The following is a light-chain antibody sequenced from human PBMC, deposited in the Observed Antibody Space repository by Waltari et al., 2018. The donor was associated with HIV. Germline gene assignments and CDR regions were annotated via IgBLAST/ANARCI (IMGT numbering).Light chain of an antibody. CDR2: GAF. CDR1: QSISTY. J-gene: IGKJ4*01. CDR3: QQSYRIPLA. V-gene: IGKV1-39*01. Sequence: DIQMTQSPSSLSASVGDRVTITCRASQSISTYLNWYQQKPGKAPKLLIYGAFSLQSGVPSGFSCSGSGTDFTLTITSLQPEDFATYYCQQSYRIPLAFGGGTKVEL.